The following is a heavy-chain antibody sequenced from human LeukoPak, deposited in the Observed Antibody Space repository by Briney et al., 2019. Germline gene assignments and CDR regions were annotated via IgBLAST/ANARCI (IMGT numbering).Heavy chain of an antibody. J-gene: IGHJ4*02. CDR2: ISSSSSYI. D-gene: IGHD6-13*01. Sequence: PGGSLRLSCAASGFTFSSYSMNWVRQAPGKGLEGVSSISSSSSYIYYADSVKGRFTISRDNAKNSLYLQMNSLGAEDTAVYYCASHAESSSSWGQGTLVTVSS. V-gene: IGHV3-21*01. CDR3: ASHAESSSS. CDR1: GFTFSSYS.